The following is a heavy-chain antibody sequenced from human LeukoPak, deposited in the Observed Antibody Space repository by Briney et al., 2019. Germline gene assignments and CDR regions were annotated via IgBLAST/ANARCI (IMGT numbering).Heavy chain of an antibody. V-gene: IGHV1-69*05. J-gene: IGHJ3*02. CDR3: ARATGTTGTTSAFDI. CDR2: IIPIFGTA. CDR1: GGTFSSYA. Sequence: GASVKVSCKASGGTFSSYAISWVRQAPGQGLEWMGGIIPIFGTANYAQKFQGRVTITTDESTSTAYMELSSLGSEDTAVYYCARATGTTGTTSAFDIWGQGTMVTVSS. D-gene: IGHD1-1*01.